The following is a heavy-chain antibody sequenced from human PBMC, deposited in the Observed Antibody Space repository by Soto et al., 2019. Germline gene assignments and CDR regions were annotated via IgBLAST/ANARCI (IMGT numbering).Heavy chain of an antibody. Sequence: QVQLQESGPGLVKPSQTLSLTCTVSGGSISSGGYYWSWIRQHPGKGLEWIGYIYYSGSTYYNPSLKSRVTISVDTSKNQFSLKLSSVTAADTAVYYCARSLSPVYDSSGYPWAYFDYWGQGTLVTVSS. CDR1: GGSISSGGYY. D-gene: IGHD3-22*01. J-gene: IGHJ4*02. V-gene: IGHV4-31*03. CDR3: ARSLSPVYDSSGYPWAYFDY. CDR2: IYYSGST.